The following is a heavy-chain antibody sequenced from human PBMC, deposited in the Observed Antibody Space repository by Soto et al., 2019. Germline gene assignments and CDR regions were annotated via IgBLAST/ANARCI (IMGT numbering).Heavy chain of an antibody. V-gene: IGHV4-59*12. CDR1: GGSISSYY. CDR2: SNYSSST. Sequence: QVQLQESGPGLVKPSETLSLTCTVSGGSISSYYWSWIRQPPGKGLEWIGYSNYSSSTNYNPSLTSGVSIPVASSTDLFSLKLSFVTAAVTAVYYCARRHGYRFGYWGQGTLATVSS. D-gene: IGHD1-1*01. CDR3: ARRHGYRFGY. J-gene: IGHJ4*02.